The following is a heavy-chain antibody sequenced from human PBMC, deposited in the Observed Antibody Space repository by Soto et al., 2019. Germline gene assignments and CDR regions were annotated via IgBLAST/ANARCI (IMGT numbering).Heavy chain of an antibody. CDR3: ARDDGSSWSYYYYGMDV. CDR2: ISSSSSYI. D-gene: IGHD6-13*01. V-gene: IGHV3-21*01. J-gene: IGHJ6*01. CDR1: LFTFRSYS. Sequence: LRVSCASSLFTFRSYSMNLVRQAPGKGLEWVSSISSSSSYIYYADSVNGRFTISRDNAKNSLYLQMNSLRAEDTAVYYCARDDGSSWSYYYYGMDVWGQGTPVTVSS.